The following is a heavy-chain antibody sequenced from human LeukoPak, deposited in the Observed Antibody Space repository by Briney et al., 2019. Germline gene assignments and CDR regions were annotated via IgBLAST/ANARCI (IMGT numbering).Heavy chain of an antibody. CDR2: INHSGST. CDR1: GGSFSGYY. V-gene: IGHV4-34*01. CDR3: ARKTKVSMIVVVTRYYFDY. Sequence: SETLSLTCAVYGGSFSGYYWSWIRQPPGKGLEWIGEINHSGSTNYNPSLKSRVTISVDTSKSQFSLKLSSVTAADTAVYYCARKTKVSMIVVVTRYYFDYWGQGTLVTVSS. J-gene: IGHJ4*02. D-gene: IGHD3-22*01.